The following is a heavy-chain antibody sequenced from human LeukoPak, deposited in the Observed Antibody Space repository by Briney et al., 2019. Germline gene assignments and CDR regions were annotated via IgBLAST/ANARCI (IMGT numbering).Heavy chain of an antibody. CDR2: ISGSGGST. V-gene: IGHV3-23*01. CDR3: AKPTGGGIVGATGLGDY. J-gene: IGHJ4*02. Sequence: GGSLRLSCAASGFTFSSYAMSWVRQAPGKGLEWVSAISGSGGSTYYADSVKGRFTISRDNSKNTLYLQMNSLRAEDTAVYYCAKPTGGGIVGATGLGDYWGQGTLVTVSS. D-gene: IGHD1-26*01. CDR1: GFTFSSYA.